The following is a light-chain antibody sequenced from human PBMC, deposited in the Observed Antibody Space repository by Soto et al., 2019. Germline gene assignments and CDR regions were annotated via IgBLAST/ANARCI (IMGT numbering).Light chain of an antibody. Sequence: QSVLTQPASVSGSPGQSITISCTGTSSDVGAYNYVSWYQQHPGKPPKLIIYEVSDRPSGVSNRFSGSKSGNTASLTISGLQAEDEAVYYCNSYTTLSNRVFGTGTKLTVL. CDR3: NSYTTLSNRV. V-gene: IGLV2-14*01. J-gene: IGLJ1*01. CDR2: EVS. CDR1: SSDVGAYNY.